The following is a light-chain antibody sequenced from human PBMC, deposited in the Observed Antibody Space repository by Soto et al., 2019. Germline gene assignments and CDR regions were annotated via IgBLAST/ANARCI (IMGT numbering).Light chain of an antibody. J-gene: IGLJ1*01. CDR2: DVS. CDR3: CSYAGSYYV. V-gene: IGLV2-11*01. Sequence: QSALTQPRSVSGSPGQSVTISCTGTSSDVGGYNYVSWYQQHRGKAPKLMIYDVSKRPSGVPDRFSGSKSGNTASLTISGLQAEDEADYYCCSYAGSYYVFGTGTKLTVL. CDR1: SSDVGGYNY.